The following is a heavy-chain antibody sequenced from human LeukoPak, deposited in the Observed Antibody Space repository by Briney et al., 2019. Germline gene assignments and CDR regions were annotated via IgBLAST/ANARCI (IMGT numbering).Heavy chain of an antibody. CDR2: ISASGGST. J-gene: IGHJ4*02. CDR3: AKGKVNHLGGLDY. D-gene: IGHD1-26*01. V-gene: IGHV3-23*01. Sequence: GGSLRLSCAASGFTFSSYAMSWVRQAPGKGLEWVSAISASGGSTYYADSVKGRFIISRDNSKNTFYLQMDSLRADDMAMYYCAKGKVNHLGGLDYWGQGTLVTVSS. CDR1: GFTFSSYA.